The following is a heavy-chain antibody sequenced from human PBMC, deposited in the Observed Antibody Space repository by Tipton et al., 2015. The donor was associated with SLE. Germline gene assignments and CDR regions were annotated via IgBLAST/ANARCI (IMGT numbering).Heavy chain of an antibody. CDR2: IYHSGST. V-gene: IGHV4-4*02. CDR3: ARTKGSGSYRYGMDV. D-gene: IGHD3-10*01. CDR1: GGPISSSNW. J-gene: IGHJ6*02. Sequence: SLRLSCAVSGGPISSSNWWSWVRQPPGKGLEWIGEIYHSGSTNYNPSLKSRVTISVDKSKNQFSLKLSSVTAADTAVYYCARTKGSGSYRYGMDVWGQGTTVTVSS.